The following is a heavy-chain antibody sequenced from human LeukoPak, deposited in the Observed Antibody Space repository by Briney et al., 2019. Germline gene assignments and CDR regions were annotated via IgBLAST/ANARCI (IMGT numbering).Heavy chain of an antibody. Sequence: GGSLRLSCAASGFTFSSYAMSWVRQAPGKGLEWVSAISGSGGSTYYAKSVKGRFTISRDNSKNTLYLQMNSLRVEDTAVYYCARGPVAPYYGLDVWGQGASVTVSS. D-gene: IGHD2-15*01. J-gene: IGHJ6*02. CDR3: ARGPVAPYYGLDV. V-gene: IGHV3-23*01. CDR1: GFTFSSYA. CDR2: ISGSGGST.